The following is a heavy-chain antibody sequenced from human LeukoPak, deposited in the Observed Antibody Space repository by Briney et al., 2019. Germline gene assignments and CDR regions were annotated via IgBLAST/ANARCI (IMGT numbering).Heavy chain of an antibody. CDR1: GFSISSYG. CDR2: ISYDGSNK. CDR3: AKDLLCSSTSCYGSGYFDS. Sequence: GESLKISCAGSGFSISSYGMHWVRQAPGKGLEWVAIISYDGSNKYYVDSVKGRFTISRDNSKNTLYLQMNSLRAEDTAVYYCAKDLLCSSTSCYGSGYFDSWGQGTLVTVSS. D-gene: IGHD2-2*01. J-gene: IGHJ4*02. V-gene: IGHV3-30*18.